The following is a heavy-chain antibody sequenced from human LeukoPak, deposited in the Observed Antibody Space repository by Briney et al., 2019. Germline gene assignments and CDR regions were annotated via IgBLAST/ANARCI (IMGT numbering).Heavy chain of an antibody. CDR2: IRQDGDTK. D-gene: IGHD6-13*01. CDR3: ARSLPYGTTWYGRSDF. V-gene: IGHV3-7*03. Sequence: GGSLRLSCAASGFSFSRYWMTWVRQAPGKGLEWVANIRQDGDTKYYVDSVKGRFTISRDNAMNSLYLQMNSLRAEDTAIYYCARSLPYGTTWYGRSDFWGQGTLVTVSS. CDR1: GFSFSRYW. J-gene: IGHJ4*02.